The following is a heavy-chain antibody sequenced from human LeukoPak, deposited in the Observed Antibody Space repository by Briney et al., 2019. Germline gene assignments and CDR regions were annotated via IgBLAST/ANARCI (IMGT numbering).Heavy chain of an antibody. CDR3: ARLDSGVFDY. J-gene: IGHJ4*02. Sequence: GESLKTSCKGSGYSFTSYWIGWVRQIPGKGLELIGIIYPGDSDTRYSPSFQGPVTISADKSISTTYLQWGSLKASDTAMYYCARLDSGVFDYWGQGTLVTVSS. CDR1: GYSFTSYW. CDR2: IYPGDSDT. V-gene: IGHV5-51*01. D-gene: IGHD6-25*01.